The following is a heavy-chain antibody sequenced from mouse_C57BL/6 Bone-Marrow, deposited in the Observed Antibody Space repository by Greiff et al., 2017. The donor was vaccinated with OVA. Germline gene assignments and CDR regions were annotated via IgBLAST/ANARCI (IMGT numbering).Heavy chain of an antibody. J-gene: IGHJ1*03. V-gene: IGHV1-82*01. Sequence: QVHVKQSGPELVKPGASVKISCKASGYAFSSSWMNWVKQRPGKGLEWIGRIYPGDGDTNYNGKFKGKATLTADKSSSTAYMQLSSLTSEDSAVYYCARSHYDDWYFDVWGTGTTVTVSS. CDR2: IYPGDGDT. D-gene: IGHD2-3*01. CDR1: GYAFSSSW. CDR3: ARSHYDDWYFDV.